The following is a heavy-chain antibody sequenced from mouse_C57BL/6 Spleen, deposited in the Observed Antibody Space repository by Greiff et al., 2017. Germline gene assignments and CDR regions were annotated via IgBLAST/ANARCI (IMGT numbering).Heavy chain of an antibody. CDR2: IYPGDGDT. Sequence: LVEPGASVKISCKASGYAFSSYWMNWVKQRPGKGLEWIGQIYPGDGDTNYNGKFKGKATLTADKSTSTAYMQLSSLTSEDSAVYFCAREGIYDGYVGAYWGQGTLVTVSA. CDR1: GYAFSSYW. J-gene: IGHJ3*01. V-gene: IGHV1-80*01. CDR3: AREGIYDGYVGAY. D-gene: IGHD2-3*01.